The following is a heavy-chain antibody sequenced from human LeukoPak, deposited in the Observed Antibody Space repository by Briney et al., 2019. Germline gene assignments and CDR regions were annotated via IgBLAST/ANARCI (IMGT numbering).Heavy chain of an antibody. J-gene: IGHJ6*03. CDR3: AKRGNPAVGHHYLDV. CDR1: GFTFSYYY. V-gene: IGHV3-23*01. CDR2: ITLSGGCT. Sequence: GGSLRLSCAACGFTFSYYYMRWVRQAPGKGLEWVASITLSGGCTFYADSVKRRFTISRDNSKYTLYLQMNSLSAEDTAVYYCAKRGNPAVGHHYLDVWGKGTTVSVSS. D-gene: IGHD2-2*01.